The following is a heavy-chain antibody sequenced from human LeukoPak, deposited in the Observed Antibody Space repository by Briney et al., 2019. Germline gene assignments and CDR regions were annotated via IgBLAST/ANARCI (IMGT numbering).Heavy chain of an antibody. CDR1: GFIFNNYG. V-gene: IGHV3-30*03. Sequence: GGSLRLSCAASGFIFNNYGMHWVRQAPGKGLEWVAVISYDGSNKYYVDSVKGRFTISRDNSKNKLYLQMNSLRAEDTAVYYCARHKATQYYYDSSGYPLDYWGQGTLVTVSS. CDR2: ISYDGSNK. J-gene: IGHJ4*02. D-gene: IGHD3-22*01. CDR3: ARHKATQYYYDSSGYPLDY.